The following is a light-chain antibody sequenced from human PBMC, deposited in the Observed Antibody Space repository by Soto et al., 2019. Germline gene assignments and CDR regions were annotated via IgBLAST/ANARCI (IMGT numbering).Light chain of an antibody. Sequence: EIVLTQSPGTLSLSPRERATLSCRASQSVSSTYLAWYQQKPGQAPRLLIYGASSRATGIPDRFSGSGSGTVFTLTISRLEPEDFAVYYCQHYSSSSWTFGQGTKVEIK. CDR2: GAS. J-gene: IGKJ1*01. CDR3: QHYSSSSWT. CDR1: QSVSSTY. V-gene: IGKV3-20*01.